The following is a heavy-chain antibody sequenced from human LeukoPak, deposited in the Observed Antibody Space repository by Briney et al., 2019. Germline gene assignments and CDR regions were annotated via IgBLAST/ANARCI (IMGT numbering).Heavy chain of an antibody. D-gene: IGHD3-3*01. Sequence: GGPLRLSCAASGFTFSSYWMSWVRQAPGKGLEWVANIKQDGSEKYYVDSVKGRFTISRDNAKNSLYLQMNSLRAEDTAVYYCARSHYDFWSGAWGWFDPWGQGTLVTVSS. CDR3: ARSHYDFWSGAWGWFDP. CDR1: GFTFSSYW. CDR2: IKQDGSEK. J-gene: IGHJ5*02. V-gene: IGHV3-7*05.